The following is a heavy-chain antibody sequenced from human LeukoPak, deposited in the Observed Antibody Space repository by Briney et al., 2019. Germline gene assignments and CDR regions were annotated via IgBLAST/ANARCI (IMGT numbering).Heavy chain of an antibody. V-gene: IGHV3-30*02. CDR3: AKDPVAMPDQYYFDF. CDR1: GFTFNTFG. D-gene: IGHD6-19*01. Sequence: GGSLRLSSAASGFTFNTFGMHWVRQAPGKGLEWVAFIRYDGSYKDHADSVKGHFTISRDNSKSTVDLQMNSLRVEDTAVYYCAKDPVAMPDQYYFDFWGQGTLVTVSS. J-gene: IGHJ4*02. CDR2: IRYDGSYK.